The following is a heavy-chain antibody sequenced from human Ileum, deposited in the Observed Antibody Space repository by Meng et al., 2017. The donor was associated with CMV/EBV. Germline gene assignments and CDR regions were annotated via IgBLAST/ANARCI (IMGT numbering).Heavy chain of an antibody. CDR2: IYYSGST. J-gene: IGHJ5*02. Sequence: SGSYYWSWIRQPPGKGLEWIGYIYYSGSTNYNPSLKSRVTISVDTSKNQFSLKLSSVTAADTAVYYCASSDIVVVPAAIQGMGWFDPWAREPWSPSPQ. V-gene: IGHV4-61*01. D-gene: IGHD2-2*02. CDR1: SGSYY. CDR3: ASSDIVVVPAAIQGMGWFDP.